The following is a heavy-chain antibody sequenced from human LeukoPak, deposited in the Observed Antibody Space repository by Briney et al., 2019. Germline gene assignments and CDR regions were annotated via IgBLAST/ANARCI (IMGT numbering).Heavy chain of an antibody. CDR3: ARVRGSGINFDY. CDR1: GGTFSSYA. D-gene: IGHD3-10*01. Sequence: SVKVSCKASGGTFSSYAISWVRQAPGQGLEWMGRIIPIFSTANYAQKFQGRVTITTDESTSTAYMELSSLRSEDTAVYYCARVRGSGINFDYWGQGTLVTVSS. CDR2: IIPIFSTA. J-gene: IGHJ4*02. V-gene: IGHV1-69*05.